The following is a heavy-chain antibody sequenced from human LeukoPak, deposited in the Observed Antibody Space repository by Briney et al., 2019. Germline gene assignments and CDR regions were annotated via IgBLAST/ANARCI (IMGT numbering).Heavy chain of an antibody. V-gene: IGHV3-11*01. Sequence: GGSLRLSCAASGFTVSSNYMSWIRQAPGKGLEWVSYISSSGSTIYYADSVKGRFTISRDNAKNSLYLQMNSLRAEDTAVYYCAREKDDGIGMDVWGQGTTVTVSS. J-gene: IGHJ6*02. CDR3: AREKDDGIGMDV. D-gene: IGHD1-26*01. CDR2: ISSSGSTI. CDR1: GFTVSSNY.